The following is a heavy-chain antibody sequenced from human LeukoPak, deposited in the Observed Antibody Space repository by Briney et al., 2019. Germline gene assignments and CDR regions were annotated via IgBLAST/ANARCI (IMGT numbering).Heavy chain of an antibody. Sequence: GESLKICCKGAGYSFINYWIGWVRQMPGKCLEWMGIIYPGDSDTRYSPSFQGQGTISVDKSISTAYLQWSSLKASDTAMYYCARQDYYDSSGYQRPFGYWGQGTLVTVSS. CDR1: GYSFINYW. J-gene: IGHJ4*02. V-gene: IGHV5-51*01. CDR3: ARQDYYDSSGYQRPFGY. CDR2: IYPGDSDT. D-gene: IGHD3-22*01.